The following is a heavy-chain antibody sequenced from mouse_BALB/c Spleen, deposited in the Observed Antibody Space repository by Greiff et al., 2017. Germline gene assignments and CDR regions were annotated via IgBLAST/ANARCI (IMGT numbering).Heavy chain of an antibody. CDR1: GFNIKDTY. CDR3: ARNRYDGDWYFDV. V-gene: IGHV14-3*02. CDR2: IDPANGNT. Sequence: EVQLQQSGAELVKPGASVKLSCTASGFNIKDTYMHWVKQRPEQGLEWIGRIDPANGNTKYDPKFQGKATITADTSSNTAYLQLSSLTSEDTAVYYCARNRYDGDWYFDVWGAGTTVTVSS. J-gene: IGHJ1*01. D-gene: IGHD2-14*01.